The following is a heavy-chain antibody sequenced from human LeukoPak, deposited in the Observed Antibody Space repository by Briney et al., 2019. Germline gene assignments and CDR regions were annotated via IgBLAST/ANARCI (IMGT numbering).Heavy chain of an antibody. CDR1: GYSFTSYG. CDR2: ISGYNGIT. D-gene: IGHD3-10*01. Sequence: GASVKVSCKASGYSFTSYGISWVRQAPGQGLEWMGWISGYNGITNYAQKVQGRVTMTTDTSTSTAYMELRSLRSDDTAVYYCARDLYSGSESYLVGMDVWGQGNPGHRLL. J-gene: IGHJ6*02. CDR3: ARDLYSGSESYLVGMDV. V-gene: IGHV1-18*01.